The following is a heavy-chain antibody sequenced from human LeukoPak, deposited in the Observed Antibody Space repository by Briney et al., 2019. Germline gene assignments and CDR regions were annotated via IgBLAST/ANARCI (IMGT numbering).Heavy chain of an antibody. J-gene: IGHJ4*02. V-gene: IGHV4-39*07. CDR3: ARVRVIDWGSSYFDY. CDR1: GGSISSSNYY. Sequence: ASETLSLTCTVSGGSISSSNYYWGWIRQPPGKGLEWIGSIYYSGSTYYNPSLKSRVTISVDTSKNQFSLKLSSVTAADTAVYFCARVRVIDWGSSYFDYWGQGNLVTVSS. D-gene: IGHD3-9*01. CDR2: IYYSGST.